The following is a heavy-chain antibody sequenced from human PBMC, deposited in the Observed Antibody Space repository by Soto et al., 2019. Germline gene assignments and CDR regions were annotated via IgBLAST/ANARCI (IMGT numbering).Heavy chain of an antibody. CDR3: ARRALRPLGSGGMDV. CDR2: ISAYNGNT. CDR1: GYTFTSYG. J-gene: IGHJ6*02. V-gene: IGHV1-18*01. Sequence: ASVKVSCKASGYTFTSYGISWVRQAPGQGLEWMGWISAYNGNTNYAQKLQGRVTMTTDTSTSTAYMELRSLRSDDTAVYYCARRALRPLGSGGMDVWGQGTTLTVSS. D-gene: IGHD5-12*01.